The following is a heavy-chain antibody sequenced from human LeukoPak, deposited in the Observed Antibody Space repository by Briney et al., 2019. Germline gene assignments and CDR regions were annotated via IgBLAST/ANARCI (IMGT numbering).Heavy chain of an antibody. V-gene: IGHV3-23*01. CDR2: ISETGGGT. Sequence: GWSLRLSCAASGFTFSTYAMGWVRQSPGKGLEWVSTISETGGGTHYANSVRGRFTISRDNSKNTLYLQMNNLRAEDTAIYYCDASDFWGQGTLVTVSS. J-gene: IGHJ4*02. CDR3: DASDF. CDR1: GFTFSTYA.